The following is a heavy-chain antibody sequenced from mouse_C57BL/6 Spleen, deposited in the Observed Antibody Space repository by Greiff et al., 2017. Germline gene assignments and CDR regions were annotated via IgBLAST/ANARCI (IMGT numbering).Heavy chain of an antibody. D-gene: IGHD4-1*01. CDR3: TRTNWEGKAFDY. CDR1: GFNIKDDY. Sequence: EVKLVESGAELVRPGASVKLSCTASGFNIKDDYMHWVKQRPEQGLEWIGWIDPENGDTEYASKFQGKATITADTSSNTAYLQLSSLTSEDTAVYYCTRTNWEGKAFDYWGQGTTLTVSS. J-gene: IGHJ2*01. V-gene: IGHV14-4*01. CDR2: IDPENGDT.